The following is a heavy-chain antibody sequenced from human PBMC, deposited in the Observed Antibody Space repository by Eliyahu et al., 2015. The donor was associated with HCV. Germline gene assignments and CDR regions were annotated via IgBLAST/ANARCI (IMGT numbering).Heavy chain of an antibody. D-gene: IGHD3-10*01. J-gene: IGHJ4*02. CDR3: ARGSVGDLDY. CDR1: GDSXSSSSAA. Sequence: QVQLQQSGPGLVNPSQTLXLTCPISGDSXSSSSAAWTWIRQSPSRGLEWLGRTYYRSKWYYDYAVSVKSRITINPDTSKNQFSLQLNSVTPEDTAVYYCARGSVGDLDYWGQGTLVTVSS. V-gene: IGHV6-1*01. CDR2: TYYRSKWYY.